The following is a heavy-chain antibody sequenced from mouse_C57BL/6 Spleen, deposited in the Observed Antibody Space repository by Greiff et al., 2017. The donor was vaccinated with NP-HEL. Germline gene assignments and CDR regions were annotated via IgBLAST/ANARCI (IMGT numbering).Heavy chain of an antibody. Sequence: QVQLQQSGAELVKPGASVKLSCKASGYTFTSYWMHWVKQRPGQGLEWIGMIHPNSGSTNYNEKFKSKATLTVDKSSSTAYMQLSSLTSEDSAVYYCARKLTGTRDYWGQGTTLTVSS. J-gene: IGHJ2*01. CDR1: GYTFTSYW. D-gene: IGHD4-1*01. CDR2: IHPNSGST. CDR3: ARKLTGTRDY. V-gene: IGHV1-64*01.